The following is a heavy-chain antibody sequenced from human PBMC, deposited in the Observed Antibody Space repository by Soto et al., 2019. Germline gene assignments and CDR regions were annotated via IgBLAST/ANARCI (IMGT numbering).Heavy chain of an antibody. Sequence: GGSLRLSCAASGFTFSSYDMHWVRQATGKGLEWVSAIGTAGDTYYPGSVKGRFTSSRENAKNSLYHQMNSLRAKYTAVDYCAREGGRYSYGYNDYYYYGIDVWGQGTTVTVSS. D-gene: IGHD5-18*01. CDR2: IGTAGDT. J-gene: IGHJ6*02. CDR3: AREGGRYSYGYNDYYYYGIDV. CDR1: GFTFSSYD. V-gene: IGHV3-13*01.